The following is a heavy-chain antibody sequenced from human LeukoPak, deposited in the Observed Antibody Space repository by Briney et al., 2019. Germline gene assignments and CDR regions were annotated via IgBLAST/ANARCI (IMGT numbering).Heavy chain of an antibody. CDR3: ATPRGYYYGSGSLAYGMDV. V-gene: IGHV3-9*01. J-gene: IGHJ6*02. CDR1: GFTFDDYA. CDR2: ISWNSGSI. Sequence: GGSLRLSCAASGFTFDDYAMHWVRQAPGKGLEWVSGISWNSGSIGYADSVKGRFTISRDNAKNSLYPQMNSLRAEDTAVYYCATPRGYYYGSGSLAYGMDVWGQGTTVTVSS. D-gene: IGHD3-10*01.